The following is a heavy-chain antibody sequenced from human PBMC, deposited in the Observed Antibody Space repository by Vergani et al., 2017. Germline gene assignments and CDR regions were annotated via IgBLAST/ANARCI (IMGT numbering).Heavy chain of an antibody. CDR1: GFTSSYYG. D-gene: IGHD1-1*01. V-gene: IGHV3-30*03. J-gene: IGHJ1*01. CDR2: ISYGGTQK. CDR3: ATKSCGTPGCQIGYFRE. Sequence: QVHLVESGGGVVQPGRSLRLSCVVSGFTSSYYGMHWVRQAPGKGLEWVAVISYGGTQKYYADSVEGRFTISRDNSKSTLYLQMNSLRTEDTAVYYCATKSCGTPGCQIGYFREWGQGTLVTVSS.